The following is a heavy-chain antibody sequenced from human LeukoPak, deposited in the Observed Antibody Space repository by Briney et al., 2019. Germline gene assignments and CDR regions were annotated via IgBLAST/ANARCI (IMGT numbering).Heavy chain of an antibody. CDR1: GFTFSSYG. V-gene: IGHV3-30*02. CDR2: IRYDGSNK. J-gene: IGHJ4*02. D-gene: IGHD6-19*01. CDR3: TKGTSSGWYFDY. Sequence: PGGSLRLSCAASGFTFSSYGMHWVRQAPGKGLEWVAFIRYDGSNKYYADSVKGRFTISRDNSKNTLYLQMNSLRAEDTAVYYCTKGTSSGWYFDYWGQGTLVTVSS.